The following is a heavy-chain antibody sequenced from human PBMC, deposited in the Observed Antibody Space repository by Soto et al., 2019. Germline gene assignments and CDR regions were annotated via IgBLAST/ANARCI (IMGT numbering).Heavy chain of an antibody. CDR3: VKDSYADFHRVLSTAEYFFDY. CDR1: GFTFDDYA. D-gene: IGHD2-2*01. V-gene: IGHV3-9*01. J-gene: IGHJ4*01. CDR2: ITWNSGKI. Sequence: RGGSLRLSCTASGFTFDDYAMHWVRQGLGRGLEWVSGITWNSGKIAYADSVKGRFTIARDDDNNSLYLQMNSLRPEDTALYYCVKDSYADFHRVLSTAEYFFDYWGQGTLVTVSS.